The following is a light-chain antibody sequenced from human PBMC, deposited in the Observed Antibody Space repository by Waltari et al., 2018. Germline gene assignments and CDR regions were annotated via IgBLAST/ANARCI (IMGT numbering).Light chain of an antibody. CDR3: QAWDSSTYV. V-gene: IGLV3-1*01. CDR1: KCGDNF. J-gene: IGLJ1*01. CDR2: HDS. Sequence: SYELTQPPSVSVSPGQTASITCPGDKCGDNFTSWYQQKPGQSPVLVIYHDSKRPSGIPERFSGSNSGNAATLTIRGTQAMDEADYYCQAWDSSTYVFGSGTTVTVL.